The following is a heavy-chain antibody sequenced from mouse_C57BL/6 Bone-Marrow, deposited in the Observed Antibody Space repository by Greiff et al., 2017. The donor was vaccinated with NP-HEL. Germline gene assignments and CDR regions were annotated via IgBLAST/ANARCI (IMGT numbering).Heavy chain of an antibody. CDR3: ARNRGGGSSSHAMDY. V-gene: IGHV2-2*01. D-gene: IGHD1-1*01. J-gene: IGHJ4*01. CDR1: GFSLTSYG. Sequence: VMLVESGPGLVQPSQSLSITCTVSGFSLTSYGVHWVRQSPGKGLEWLGVIWSGGSTDYNAAFISRLSISKDNSKSQVFFKMNSLQADDTAIYYCARNRGGGSSSHAMDYWGQGTSVTVSS. CDR2: IWSGGST.